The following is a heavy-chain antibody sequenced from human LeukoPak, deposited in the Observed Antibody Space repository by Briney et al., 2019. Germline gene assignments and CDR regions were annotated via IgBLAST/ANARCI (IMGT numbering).Heavy chain of an antibody. CDR1: GYTFTGYY. D-gene: IGHD3-9*01. J-gene: IGHJ4*02. Sequence: ASVKVSCKTSGYTFTGYYLHWVRQAPGQGLEWMGWINTDSGGTNYAQKFQARVSMTKDASISTAYMQLNRLRSADTAVYYCARSPHILTGENFDYWGQGTLLTVSS. CDR3: ARSPHILTGENFDY. V-gene: IGHV1-2*02. CDR2: INTDSGGT.